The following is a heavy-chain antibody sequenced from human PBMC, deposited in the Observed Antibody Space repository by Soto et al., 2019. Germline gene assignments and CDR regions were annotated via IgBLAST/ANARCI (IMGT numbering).Heavy chain of an antibody. Sequence: EVQLLESGGGLVQPGGSLTLSCAASGFPFSGYSLSWVRQTPGKGLGWVAGISGTGYSRYHADSVMGRFSISRDNFKSTLYLELSSLRAEDTALYYCAKSRGDSWPTYFFDLWGQGTLVTVSS. V-gene: IGHV3-23*01. J-gene: IGHJ4*02. CDR2: ISGTGYSR. CDR3: AKSRGDSWPTYFFDL. D-gene: IGHD6-13*01. CDR1: GFPFSGYS.